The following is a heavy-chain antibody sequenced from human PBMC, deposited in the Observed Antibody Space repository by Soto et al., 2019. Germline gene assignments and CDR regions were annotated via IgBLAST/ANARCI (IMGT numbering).Heavy chain of an antibody. J-gene: IGHJ4*02. D-gene: IGHD3-10*01. Sequence: GGSLRLSCETSAFTFRSYGMHWVRQAPGKGLQWVASISYDGSNKKYVDSVKGRFTLSRDNSNSTLYLQMNSLKRDETAVYYFVKDQVVEGQYYGSSEFFFWGRGTLVTVSS. CDR1: AFTFRSYG. CDR2: ISYDGSNK. CDR3: VKDQVVEGQYYGSSEFFF. V-gene: IGHV3-30*18.